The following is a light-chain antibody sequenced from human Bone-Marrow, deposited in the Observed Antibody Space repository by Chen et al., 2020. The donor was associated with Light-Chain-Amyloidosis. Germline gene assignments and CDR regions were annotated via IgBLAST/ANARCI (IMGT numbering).Light chain of an antibody. CDR3: QSADSSGTYWV. CDR2: KDS. V-gene: IGLV3-25*03. Sequence: YDLPQPPSVSVSPALTASTTCSGDALPKQYAYWYQQKPGQAPVLVIYKDSERPSGIPERFSGSSSGTTVTLTISGVQAEDEADYYCQSADSSGTYWVFGGGTKLTVL. J-gene: IGLJ3*02. CDR1: ALPKQY.